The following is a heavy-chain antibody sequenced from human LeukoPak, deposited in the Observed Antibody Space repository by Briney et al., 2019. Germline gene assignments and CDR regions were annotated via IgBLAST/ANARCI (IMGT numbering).Heavy chain of an antibody. J-gene: IGHJ4*02. CDR3: ARRSGSGWNYFDS. Sequence: PSETLSLTCAVYGGSFSGYYWSWIRQPPGKGLEWIGEINHSGSTNYNPSPKSRVTISVDTSKNQLSLKLSSVTAADTAVYYCARRSGSGWNYFDSWGQGTLVTVSS. V-gene: IGHV4-34*01. CDR2: INHSGST. D-gene: IGHD6-19*01. CDR1: GGSFSGYY.